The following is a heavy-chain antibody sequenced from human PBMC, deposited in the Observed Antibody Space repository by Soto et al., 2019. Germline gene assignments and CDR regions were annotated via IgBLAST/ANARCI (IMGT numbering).Heavy chain of an antibody. J-gene: IGHJ5*02. CDR1: GFTFSSYA. CDR2: ISYDGSNK. V-gene: IGHV3-30-3*01. CDR3: ARDGYDFWSGSIIRGWFDP. D-gene: IGHD3-3*01. Sequence: QVQLVESGGGVVQPGRSLRLSCAASGFTFSSYAMHWVRQAPGKGLEWVAVISYDGSNKYYADSVKGRFTISRDNSKNPLYLQMNSLRAEDTAVYYCARDGYDFWSGSIIRGWFDPWGQGTLVTVSS.